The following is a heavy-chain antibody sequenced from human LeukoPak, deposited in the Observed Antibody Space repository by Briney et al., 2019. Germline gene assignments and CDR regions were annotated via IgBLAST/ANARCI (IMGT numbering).Heavy chain of an antibody. Sequence: PSETLSLTCSVSGDSVSRSDSYWDWIRQAPGKGLEWVSAISGSGGSTYYADSVKGRFTISRDNSKNTLYLQMNSLRAEDTAVYYCAKNGSPRIVVVTAIYNWFDPWGQGTLVTVSS. J-gene: IGHJ5*02. CDR1: GDSVSRSDSY. CDR2: ISGSGGST. D-gene: IGHD2-21*02. V-gene: IGHV3-23*01. CDR3: AKNGSPRIVVVTAIYNWFDP.